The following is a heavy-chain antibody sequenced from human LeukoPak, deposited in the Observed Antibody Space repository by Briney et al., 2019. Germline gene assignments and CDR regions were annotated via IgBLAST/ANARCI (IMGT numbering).Heavy chain of an antibody. V-gene: IGHV5-51*01. CDR1: GYSFTSYW. CDR3: ARQIRNYGSGSSNLHYYGMDV. Sequence: GESLKISCKCSGYSFTSYWIGWVRQMPGKGLEWMGIIYPGDSDTRYSPSFQGQVTISADKSISTAYLQWSSLKASDTAMYYCARQIRNYGSGSSNLHYYGMDVWGQGTTVTVSS. D-gene: IGHD3-10*01. CDR2: IYPGDSDT. J-gene: IGHJ6*02.